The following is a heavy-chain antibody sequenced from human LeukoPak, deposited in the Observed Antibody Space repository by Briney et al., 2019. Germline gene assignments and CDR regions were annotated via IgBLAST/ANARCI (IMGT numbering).Heavy chain of an antibody. CDR3: ARVSEYRHYGSDY. V-gene: IGHV3-30*02. CDR1: GFTFSSYG. J-gene: IGHJ4*02. CDR2: IRYDGSNK. D-gene: IGHD3-10*01. Sequence: GGSLRLSCVASGFTFSSYGMHWVRQAPGKGLEWVAFIRYDGSNKCYADSVKGRFTISRDNSKNTLYLQMNSLRAEDTAVYYCARVSEYRHYGSDYWGQGTLVTVSS.